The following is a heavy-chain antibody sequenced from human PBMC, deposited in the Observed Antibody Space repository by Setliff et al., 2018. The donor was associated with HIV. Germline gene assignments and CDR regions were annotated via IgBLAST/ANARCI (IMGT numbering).Heavy chain of an antibody. J-gene: IGHJ4*02. CDR3: ARGQWELFY. V-gene: IGHV1-69*02. Sequence: ASVKVSCKASGGPFTSSSIGWVRQAPGQGLEWMGRIIPILGIANYAQKFQGRVTITADKSTSTAYMELSSLRSEDTAVYYCARGQWELFYWGQGTLVTVS. CDR1: GGPFTSSS. D-gene: IGHD1-26*01. CDR2: IIPILGIA.